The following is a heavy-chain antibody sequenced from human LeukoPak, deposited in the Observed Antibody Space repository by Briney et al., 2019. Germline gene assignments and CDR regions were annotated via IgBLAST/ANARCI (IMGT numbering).Heavy chain of an antibody. D-gene: IGHD2-15*01. Sequence: SQTLSLTCSVSGGSINSGSYYWSWIRQPAGKGLEWIGRIYTSGSTNYNPSLKSRVTISVDTSKNQFSLKLSSVTAADTAVYYCAREKSPDYCSGASCYFDYWGQGTLVTVSP. CDR2: IYTSGST. CDR1: GGSINSGSYY. J-gene: IGHJ4*02. V-gene: IGHV4-61*02. CDR3: AREKSPDYCSGASCYFDY.